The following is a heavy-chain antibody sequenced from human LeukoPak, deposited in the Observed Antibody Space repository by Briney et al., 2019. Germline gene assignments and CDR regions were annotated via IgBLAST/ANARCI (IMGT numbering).Heavy chain of an antibody. J-gene: IGHJ5*01. CDR2: INHSGST. Sequence: NSSETLSLTCAVYGGSFSGYYWSWIRQPPGKGLEWIGEINHSGSTNYNPSLKSRVTISVDTSKNQFSLKLSSVTAADTAVYYCVRVARGYSSSWYDSWGQGTLVTVSS. V-gene: IGHV4-34*01. CDR1: GGSFSGYY. CDR3: VRVARGYSSSWYDS. D-gene: IGHD6-19*01.